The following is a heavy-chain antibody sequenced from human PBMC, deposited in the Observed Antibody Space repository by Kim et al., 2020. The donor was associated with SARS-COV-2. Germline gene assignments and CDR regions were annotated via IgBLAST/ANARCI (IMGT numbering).Heavy chain of an antibody. D-gene: IGHD2-2*01. CDR2: IYPGDSDT. CDR3: ARLTKDIVVVSGGATYIWFDP. CDR1: GYSFPSYW. J-gene: IGHJ5*02. V-gene: IGHV5-51*01. Sequence: GESLKISCKGSGYSFPSYWIGWVRQMPGKGLEWMGIIYPGDSDTRYSPSFQGQVTISADKSISTAYLQWRSLKASDTAMYYCARLTKDIVVVSGGATYIWFDPWGQGTLVTVSS.